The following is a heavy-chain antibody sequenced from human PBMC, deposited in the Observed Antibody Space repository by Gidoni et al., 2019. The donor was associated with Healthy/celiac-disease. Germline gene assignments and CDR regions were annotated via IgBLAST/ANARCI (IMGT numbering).Heavy chain of an antibody. D-gene: IGHD3-16*02. J-gene: IGHJ4*02. CDR2: IIPIFGTA. Sequence: QVQLVRSGAEVKKPGSSVKVSCKASGGTFSSYAISWVRQAPGQGLEWMGGIIPIFGTANYAQKFQGRVTITADESTSTAYMELSSLRSEDTAVYYCARDRYDYVWGSYRYEFDYWGQGTLVTVSS. CDR1: GGTFSSYA. CDR3: ARDRYDYVWGSYRYEFDY. V-gene: IGHV1-69*01.